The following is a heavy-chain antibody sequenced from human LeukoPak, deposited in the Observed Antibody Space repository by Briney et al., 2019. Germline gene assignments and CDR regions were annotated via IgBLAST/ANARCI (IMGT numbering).Heavy chain of an antibody. CDR2: ISSSGSTI. V-gene: IGHV3-48*02. CDR3: ARLRVHGGASPDY. J-gene: IGHJ4*02. Sequence: GGSLRLSCAASGFTFSSYNMNWVRQAPGKGLKWVSYISSSGSTIYYADSVKGRFTISRDNAKNSLYLQMNSLRDEDTAVYYCARLRVHGGASPDYWGQGTLVTVSS. D-gene: IGHD1-26*01. CDR1: GFTFSSYN.